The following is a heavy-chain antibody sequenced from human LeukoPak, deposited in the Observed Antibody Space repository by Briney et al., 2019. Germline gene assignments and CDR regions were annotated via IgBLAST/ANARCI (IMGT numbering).Heavy chain of an antibody. CDR3: ARHAYYYDRSGSYEAFDI. CDR1: GGSISINNYY. Sequence: SETLSLICIVSGGSISINNYYWGWIRQPPGKGLEWIGSIHYSGRTYYNPSLESRVTISVDTSKNQFSLKLSSVTAADTAVYYCARHAYYYDRSGSYEAFDIWGQGTMVTVSS. D-gene: IGHD3-22*01. J-gene: IGHJ3*02. V-gene: IGHV4-39*01. CDR2: IHYSGRT.